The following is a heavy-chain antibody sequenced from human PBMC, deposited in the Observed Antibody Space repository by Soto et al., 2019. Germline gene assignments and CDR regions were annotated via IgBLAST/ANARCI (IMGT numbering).Heavy chain of an antibody. J-gene: IGHJ4*02. CDR3: ARRYGGNFDY. CDR1: GGSISSYY. V-gene: IGHV4-59*01. CDR2: IYYSGST. D-gene: IGHD1-26*01. Sequence: QVQLQESGPGLVKPSETLSLTCTVSGGSISSYYWSWIRQPPGTGLEWIGYIYYSGSTNHNPSLKSRHTISVDTSKNQFSLKLSSVTAADTAVYYCARRYGGNFDYWGQGTLVTVSS.